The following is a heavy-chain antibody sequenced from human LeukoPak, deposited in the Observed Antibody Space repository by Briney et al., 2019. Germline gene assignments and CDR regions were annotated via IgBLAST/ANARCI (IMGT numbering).Heavy chain of an antibody. CDR3: ARSLIYSGYDYYFDY. J-gene: IGHJ4*02. Sequence: SSETLSLTCTVSGGSISSSSYYWGWIRQPPGKGLEWIGSIYYSGSTYYNPSLKGRVTISVDTSKNQFSLKLSSVTAADTAVYYCARSLIYSGYDYYFDYWGQGTLVTVSS. CDR1: GGSISSSSYY. D-gene: IGHD5-12*01. V-gene: IGHV4-39*01. CDR2: IYYSGST.